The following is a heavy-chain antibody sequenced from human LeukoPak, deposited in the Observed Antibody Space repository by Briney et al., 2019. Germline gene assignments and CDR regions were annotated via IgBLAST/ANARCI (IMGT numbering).Heavy chain of an antibody. V-gene: IGHV1-2*02. CDR1: GYTFTGYY. CDR3: ARTLASSGGSCYSCAFDI. Sequence: GASVKVSCKASGYTFTGYYMHWVRQAPGQGLEWMGWINPNSGGTNFAQKSQGRVTMTRDTSISTAYMELSRLRSDDTAVYYCARTLASSGGSCYSCAFDIWGQGTMVTVSS. J-gene: IGHJ3*02. CDR2: INPNSGGT. D-gene: IGHD2-15*01.